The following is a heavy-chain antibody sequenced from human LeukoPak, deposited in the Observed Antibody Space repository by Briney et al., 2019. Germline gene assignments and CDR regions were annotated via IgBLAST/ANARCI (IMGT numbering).Heavy chain of an antibody. CDR1: GGSFNAYA. Sequence: SVKVSCKASGGSFNAYAISWVRQAPGQGLEWMGGIIPIFGTSNYAQKLQGRVTISTNESTSTAYMEVSSLRSEDTAIYYCARGLDASMETAYDYWGQGTLVTVSS. J-gene: IGHJ4*02. V-gene: IGHV1-69*05. CDR2: IIPIFGTS. D-gene: IGHD5-18*01. CDR3: ARGLDASMETAYDY.